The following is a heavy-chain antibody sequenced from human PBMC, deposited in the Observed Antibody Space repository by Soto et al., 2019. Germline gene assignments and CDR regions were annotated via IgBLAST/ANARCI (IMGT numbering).Heavy chain of an antibody. V-gene: IGHV1-69*13. J-gene: IGHJ4*02. CDR2: IVPLFVTE. CDR1: GGTFSTYA. CDR3: ARGVHYDSSGYYYLY. D-gene: IGHD3-22*01. Sequence: SVKVSCKASGGTFSTYAIDWVRQAPGQGLEWMGGIVPLFVTEKYAQNFQGRITITADESTHTSYMELRSLRSQHTAVYYCARGVHYDSSGYYYLYWGQGSLVTISS.